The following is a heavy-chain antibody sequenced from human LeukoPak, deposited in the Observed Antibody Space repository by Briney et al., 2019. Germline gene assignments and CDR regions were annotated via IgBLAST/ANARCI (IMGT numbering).Heavy chain of an antibody. D-gene: IGHD7-27*01. CDR1: GFTVSSNY. J-gene: IGHJ4*02. CDR3: ARLARFLNGGFDY. V-gene: IGHV3-53*01. CDR2: IYSGGTT. Sequence: PGGSLRLSCAASGFTVSSNYMSWVRQAPGKGLEWDSVIYSGGTTHYADSVKGRFTISRDNSKNTLYLQMKSLRAEDTAVYYCARLARFLNGGFDYWGQGTLVSVSS.